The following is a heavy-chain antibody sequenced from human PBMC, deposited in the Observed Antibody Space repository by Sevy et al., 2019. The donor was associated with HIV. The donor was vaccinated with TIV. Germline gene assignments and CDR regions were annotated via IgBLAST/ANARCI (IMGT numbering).Heavy chain of an antibody. CDR3: ARIGKVLRFLEWFPFGMDV. CDR1: GGSISSYS. D-gene: IGHD3-3*01. J-gene: IGHJ6*02. V-gene: IGHV4-59*01. Sequence: SETLSLTCTVSGGSISSYSWSWIRQPPGKGLEWIGYIFYSGSTNYNPSLKSRVTISVDTSKNQFSLKLSSVTAAETAVYYCARIGKVLRFLEWFPFGMDVWGQGTTVTVSS. CDR2: IFYSGST.